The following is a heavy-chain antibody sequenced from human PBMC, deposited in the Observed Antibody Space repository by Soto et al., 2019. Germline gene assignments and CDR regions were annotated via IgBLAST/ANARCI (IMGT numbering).Heavy chain of an antibody. CDR3: ARDKVVAATPSYYYYGMDV. CDR1: GGSISSGGYY. Sequence: QVQLQESGPGLVKPSQTLSLTCTVSGGSISSGGYYWSWIRQHPGKGLEWIGYIYYSGSTYYNPSLKSRVPIAVATSKNQFSLKLSSVTAADTAVYYCARDKVVAATPSYYYYGMDVWGQGTTVTVSS. CDR2: IYYSGST. D-gene: IGHD2-15*01. J-gene: IGHJ6*02. V-gene: IGHV4-31*03.